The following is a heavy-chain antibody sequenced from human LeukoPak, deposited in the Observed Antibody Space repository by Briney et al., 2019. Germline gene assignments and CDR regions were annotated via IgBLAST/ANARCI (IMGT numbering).Heavy chain of an antibody. J-gene: IGHJ5*02. CDR2: FDPEDGET. CDR3: ATHGYCSSTSCYVRGFDP. D-gene: IGHD2-2*01. CDR1: GYTLTELS. Sequence: GASVEVSCKVSGYTLTELSMHWVRQAPGKGLEWMGGFDPEDGETIYAQKFQGRVTMTEDTSTDTAYMELSSLRSEDTAVYYCATHGYCSSTSCYVRGFDPWGQGTLVTVSS. V-gene: IGHV1-24*01.